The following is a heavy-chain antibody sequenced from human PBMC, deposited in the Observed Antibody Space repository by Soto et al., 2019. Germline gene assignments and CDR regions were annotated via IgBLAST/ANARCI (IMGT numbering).Heavy chain of an antibody. CDR1: GGSSIGSY. D-gene: IGHD6-19*01. Sequence: SEALSVTCSFSGGSSIGSYWSWIRQSPGKGLEWLGYVYYTGSTNYSPSLRSRVSISVDTSKNEFSLRLSSVTAADTAVYFCARSVAVPGAHIDYWGQGTQVTVSS. J-gene: IGHJ4*02. V-gene: IGHV4-59*01. CDR3: ARSVAVPGAHIDY. CDR2: VYYTGST.